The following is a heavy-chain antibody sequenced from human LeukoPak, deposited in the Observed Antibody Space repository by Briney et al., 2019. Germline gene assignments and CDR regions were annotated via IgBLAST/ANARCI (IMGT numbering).Heavy chain of an antibody. V-gene: IGHV4-39*01. CDR2: IYYSGST. CDR1: GGSISSSTYD. Sequence: PSETLSLTCTVSGGSISSSTYDCVWIRQPPGKGLEWIGSIYYSGSTYYNPSLKSRVTISGDTSKNQFSLKLNSVTAADTAVYYCARLQYCTDGVCSFAFDIWGQGTMVTVSS. D-gene: IGHD2-8*01. CDR3: ARLQYCTDGVCSFAFDI. J-gene: IGHJ3*02.